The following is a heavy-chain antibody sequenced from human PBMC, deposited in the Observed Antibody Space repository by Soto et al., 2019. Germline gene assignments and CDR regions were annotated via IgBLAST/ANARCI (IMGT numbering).Heavy chain of an antibody. CDR3: ERRYRSSFDY. CDR2: IYQXRST. J-gene: IGHJ4*02. V-gene: IGHV4-59*08. D-gene: IGHD6-13*01. CDR1: SCSINSYY. Sequence: XXTLSLTCTVSSCSINSYYWSWIRQPPGKGLEWIXYIYQXRSTNQKPSLXXGVTISVXXSKKQFSMKLSSVSAADKAVYYCERRYRSSFDYWGQGTLVTVYS.